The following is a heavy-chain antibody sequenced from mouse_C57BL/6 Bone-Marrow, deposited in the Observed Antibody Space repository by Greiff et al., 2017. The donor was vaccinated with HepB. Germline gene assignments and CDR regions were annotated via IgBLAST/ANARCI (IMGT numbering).Heavy chain of an antibody. Sequence: VKLMESGPGLVAPSQSLSITCTVSGFSLTSYGVDWVRQSPGKGLEWLGVIWGVGSTNYNSALKSRLSISKDNSKSQVFLKMNSLQTDDTAMYYCASVQIGFAYWGQGTLVTVSA. V-gene: IGHV2-6*01. CDR3: ASVQIGFAY. CDR1: GFSLTSYG. CDR2: IWGVGST. D-gene: IGHD2-14*01. J-gene: IGHJ3*01.